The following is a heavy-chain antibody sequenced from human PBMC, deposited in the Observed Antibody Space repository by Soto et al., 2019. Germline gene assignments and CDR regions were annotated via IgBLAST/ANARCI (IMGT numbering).Heavy chain of an antibody. Sequence: EVQLVESGGGLVQPGGSLRLSCAASGFAFSDDFIDWVRQAPGKGLEWVGRVRNIVRGYTTEYAASVKGRFTISRDDSNISVYLQMNSLRTADTAVYYCVRDRSWSYESWGLGTLVTVS. J-gene: IGHJ5*02. CDR3: VRDRSWSYES. D-gene: IGHD1-26*01. V-gene: IGHV3-72*01. CDR2: VRNIVRGYTT. CDR1: GFAFSDDF.